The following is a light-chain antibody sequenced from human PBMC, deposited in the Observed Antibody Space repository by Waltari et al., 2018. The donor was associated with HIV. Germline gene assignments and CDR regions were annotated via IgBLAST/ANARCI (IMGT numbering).Light chain of an antibody. Sequence: YGLTQPPSVSVSPGQTATITCSGDALPNQYAYWYQQKEARQGQAPILVIYKVTETPSEIPERVAGARSGRTVTLTISGVQAADEAVDYCQSADRSGSSVGFGGGTRLT. CDR1: ALPNQY. J-gene: IGLJ2*01. V-gene: IGLV3-25*03. CDR2: KVT. CDR3: QSADRSGSSVG.